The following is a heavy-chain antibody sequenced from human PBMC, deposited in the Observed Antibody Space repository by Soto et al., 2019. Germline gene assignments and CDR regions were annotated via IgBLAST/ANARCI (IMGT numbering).Heavy chain of an antibody. V-gene: IGHV3-30*18. Sequence: PGGSLRLSCAVSGFAFSSCHIHWVRQTPGKGLEWVAVISNDGSKQYYADSVKGRFTISRDNSKDTLYLQMNGLRAEDTAVYYCAKDRMVTFVGSHFDYWGQGTLVTVSS. J-gene: IGHJ4*02. CDR3: AKDRMVTFVGSHFDY. CDR1: GFAFSSCH. D-gene: IGHD3-16*01. CDR2: ISNDGSKQ.